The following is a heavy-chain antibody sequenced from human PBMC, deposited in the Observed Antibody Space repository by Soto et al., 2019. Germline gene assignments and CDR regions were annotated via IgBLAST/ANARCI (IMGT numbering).Heavy chain of an antibody. CDR1: GFTFTAYY. CDR3: ARDRPPDY. J-gene: IGHJ4*02. CDR2: INPNTGDT. V-gene: IGHV1-2*02. Sequence: GASVKVSCKAPGFTFTAYYVHWVRQAPGQGLEWMGWINPNTGDTNYAQQFEGRVTMTRDTSISTAYMQLNGLRSGDTAVYFCARDRPPDYWGQGTLVTVSS.